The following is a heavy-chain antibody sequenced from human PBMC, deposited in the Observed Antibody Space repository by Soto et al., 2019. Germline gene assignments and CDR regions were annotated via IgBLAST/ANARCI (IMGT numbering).Heavy chain of an antibody. CDR3: AKAGYSSSWYWFDP. D-gene: IGHD6-13*01. CDR2: ISYDGSNK. Sequence: GGSLRLSCAASGFTFSSYGMHWVRQAPGKGLEWVAVISYDGSNKYYADSVKGRFTISRDNSKNTLYLQMNSLRAEDTAVYYCAKAGYSSSWYWFDPWGQGTLVTVSS. V-gene: IGHV3-30*18. J-gene: IGHJ5*02. CDR1: GFTFSSYG.